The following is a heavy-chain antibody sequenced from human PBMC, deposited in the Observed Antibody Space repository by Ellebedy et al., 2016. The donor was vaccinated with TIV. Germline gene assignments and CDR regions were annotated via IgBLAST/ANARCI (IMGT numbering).Heavy chain of an antibody. Sequence: PGGSLRLSCAASGFTFSNYWMGWVRQSPERGLEWVANIKTDGSEKADVDSLKGRFTISRDNAKNSLYLQMNSLRGDDTAVDYCARASRGMDVWGQGTTVTVSS. CDR2: IKTDGSEK. CDR3: ARASRGMDV. V-gene: IGHV3-7*04. J-gene: IGHJ6*02. CDR1: GFTFSNYW.